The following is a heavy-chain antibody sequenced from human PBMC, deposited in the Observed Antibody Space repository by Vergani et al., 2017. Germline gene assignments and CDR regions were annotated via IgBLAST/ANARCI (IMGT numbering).Heavy chain of an antibody. Sequence: QVQLVESGGGLVKPGGSLRLSCAASGFTFSDYYMSWIRQAPGKGLEWVSYISSSGSTIYYADSVKGRFTISRDNAKNSLYLQMNSLRAEDTAGYYCARDQEGYCCGDCYSAGDAFDIWGQGTMVTVSS. V-gene: IGHV3-11*01. CDR3: ARDQEGYCCGDCYSAGDAFDI. CDR2: ISSSGSTI. J-gene: IGHJ3*02. CDR1: GFTFSDYY. D-gene: IGHD2-21*02.